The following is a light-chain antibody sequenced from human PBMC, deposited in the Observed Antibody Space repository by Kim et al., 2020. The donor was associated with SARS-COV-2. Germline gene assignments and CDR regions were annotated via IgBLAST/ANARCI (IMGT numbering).Light chain of an antibody. CDR3: LQDSSYPYT. V-gene: IGKV1-6*01. CDR2: GAS. CDR1: QFIGAD. Sequence: SASVGDRVTITCRASQFIGADLNWYQQKSGKAPKLLIYGASSLETGFPSRFDGSGAGTDFTLTISNLQPEDVASYYCLQDSSYPYTFGQGTKLEI. J-gene: IGKJ2*01.